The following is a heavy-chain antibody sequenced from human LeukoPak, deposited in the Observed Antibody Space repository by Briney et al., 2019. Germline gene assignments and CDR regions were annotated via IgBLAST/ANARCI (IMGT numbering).Heavy chain of an antibody. Sequence: ASVKVSCKASGYTFTSYYMHWVRQAPGQGLEWMGIINPSGGSTSYAQKFQGRVTITADESTSTAYMELSSLRSEDTAVYYCARDRSRYSSGDYYYGMDVWGQGTTVTVSS. CDR3: ARDRSRYSSGDYYYGMDV. CDR1: GYTFTSYY. CDR2: INPSGGST. J-gene: IGHJ6*02. V-gene: IGHV1-46*01. D-gene: IGHD6-19*01.